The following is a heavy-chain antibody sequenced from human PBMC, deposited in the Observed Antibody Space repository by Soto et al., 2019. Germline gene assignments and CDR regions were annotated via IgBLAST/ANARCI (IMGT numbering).Heavy chain of an antibody. CDR2: ISNSGSTI. Sequence: QVQVVESGGGLVKTGGSLRLSCAASGFTVSNYYMSWIRQAPGKGLEWVSYISNSGSTIYYADSVKGRFTISRDNAKNSLYLQMNSLRAEDAAVYYCARLYGAPWGGFDPWGQGTLVTVSS. CDR1: GFTVSNYY. J-gene: IGHJ5*02. D-gene: IGHD3-16*01. CDR3: ARLYGAPWGGFDP. V-gene: IGHV3-11*01.